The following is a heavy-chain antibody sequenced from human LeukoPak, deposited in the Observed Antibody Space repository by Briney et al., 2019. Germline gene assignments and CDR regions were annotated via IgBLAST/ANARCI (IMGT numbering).Heavy chain of an antibody. J-gene: IGHJ4*02. CDR2: LYYSGST. D-gene: IGHD4-17*01. CDR1: GVSISSSGYY. V-gene: IGHV4-39*01. CDR3: GRWHGDYV. Sequence: SETLSLTCTVSGVSISSSGYYWGWIRQPPGKGLEWVGSLYYSGSTYYNPSLKSRATISVDTSKNQFSLKLTSVTAEDTAVYYCGRWHGDYVGGQGTLVTVSS.